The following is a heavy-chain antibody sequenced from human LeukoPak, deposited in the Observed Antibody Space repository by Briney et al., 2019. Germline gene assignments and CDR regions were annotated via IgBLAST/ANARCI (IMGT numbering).Heavy chain of an antibody. D-gene: IGHD1-26*01. J-gene: IGHJ3*02. CDR2: IYYSGST. V-gene: IGHV4-39*07. Sequence: SETLSLTCTVSGGSISSSSYYWGWIRQPPGKGLEWIGSIYYSGSTYYNPSLKSRVTISVDTSKNQFSLKLSSVTAADTAVYYCARAHSGSYSDAFDIWGQGTMVTVSS. CDR3: ARAHSGSYSDAFDI. CDR1: GGSISSSSYY.